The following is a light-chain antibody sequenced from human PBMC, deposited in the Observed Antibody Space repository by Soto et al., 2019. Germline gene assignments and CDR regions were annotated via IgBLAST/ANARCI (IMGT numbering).Light chain of an antibody. Sequence: IQLTQSPSSLSASVGDRFTITFLASQGINTFLAWYQQKAGKAPKLLIYAASTLQSGVPSRFSGSGSGTDFTLTISSLQSEDFATYYCQQLNSYPITFGQGTRLEI. CDR1: QGINTF. V-gene: IGKV1-9*01. J-gene: IGKJ5*01. CDR3: QQLNSYPIT. CDR2: AAS.